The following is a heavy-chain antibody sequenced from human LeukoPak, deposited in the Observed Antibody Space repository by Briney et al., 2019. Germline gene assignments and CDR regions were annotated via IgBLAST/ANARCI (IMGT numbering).Heavy chain of an antibody. V-gene: IGHV4-34*01. Sequence: PSETLSLTCAVYGGSFSGYYWGWIRQPPGKGLEWIGEINHSGSTNYNPSLKSRVTISVDTSKNQFSLKLSSVTAADTAVYYCARGGRGWYYDSSGSLYYWGQGTLVTVSS. D-gene: IGHD3-22*01. CDR2: INHSGST. CDR3: ARGGRGWYYDSSGSLYY. J-gene: IGHJ4*02. CDR1: GGSFSGYY.